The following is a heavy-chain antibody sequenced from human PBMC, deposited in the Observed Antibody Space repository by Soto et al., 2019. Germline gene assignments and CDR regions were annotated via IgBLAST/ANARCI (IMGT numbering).Heavy chain of an antibody. Sequence: GGSLRLSCSASGFPVSSNYMSWVRQAPGKGLEWVSVIYSGGSTYYADSVKGRFTISRDNSKNTLYLQMNSLRAEDTAVYYCARDFTYGSGSYLYYYGMDVWGQGTTVTVSS. CDR2: IYSGGST. V-gene: IGHV3-66*01. D-gene: IGHD3-10*01. CDR1: GFPVSSNY. CDR3: ARDFTYGSGSYLYYYGMDV. J-gene: IGHJ6*02.